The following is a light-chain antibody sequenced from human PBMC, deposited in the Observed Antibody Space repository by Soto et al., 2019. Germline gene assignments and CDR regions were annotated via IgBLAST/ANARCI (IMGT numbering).Light chain of an antibody. CDR1: QSISNW. J-gene: IGKJ1*01. CDR2: RAS. CDR3: QQYDTYWT. Sequence: DIQMTQSPSTLSASVGDRVTITCRASQSISNWLAWYQQKAGKAPKLLIYRASSLQSGVPSRFTGSGSGTEFTLTISSRQPDDFATYYCQQYDTYWTFGQGTKVVIK. V-gene: IGKV1-5*03.